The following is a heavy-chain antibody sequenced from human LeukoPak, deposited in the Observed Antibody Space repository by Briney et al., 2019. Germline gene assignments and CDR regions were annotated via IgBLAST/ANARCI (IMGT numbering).Heavy chain of an antibody. D-gene: IGHD6-25*01. CDR2: INPNSGGT. CDR1: GGTFSSYA. J-gene: IGHJ5*02. Sequence: GASVKVSCKASGGTFSSYAISWVRQAPGQGLEWMGWINPNSGGTHYAQKFQGRVTMTRDTSISTAYMELNSLRSDDTAVYYCAREGAAAEDVNWFDPWGQGTLVTVSS. V-gene: IGHV1-2*02. CDR3: AREGAAAEDVNWFDP.